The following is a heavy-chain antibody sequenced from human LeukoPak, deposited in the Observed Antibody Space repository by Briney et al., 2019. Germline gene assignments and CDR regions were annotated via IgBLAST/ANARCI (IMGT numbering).Heavy chain of an antibody. CDR1: GFTFSSYA. V-gene: IGHV3-23*01. Sequence: GGSLRLSCAASGFTFSSYAMTWVRQAPGKELEWVSTLSGSGSNTYYADSVKGRFSISRDNSQSTLYLQMNSLRAEDTAVYYCAKFRAAAGPRDFDYWGQGTLVTVSS. J-gene: IGHJ4*02. CDR3: AKFRAAAGPRDFDY. D-gene: IGHD6-13*01. CDR2: LSGSGSNT.